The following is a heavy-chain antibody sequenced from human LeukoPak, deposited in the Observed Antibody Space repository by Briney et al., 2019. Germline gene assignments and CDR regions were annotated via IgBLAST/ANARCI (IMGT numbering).Heavy chain of an antibody. J-gene: IGHJ4*02. V-gene: IGHV3-30*14. CDR1: GFTFSSYA. D-gene: IGHD3-3*01. CDR3: ARNDFWSGSDY. Sequence: GGSLRLSCAASGFTFSSYAMHWVRQTPGKGLEWVAVISYDGSNKYYADSVKGRFTISRDNSKNTLYLQMNSLRAEDTAVYYCARNDFWSGSDYWGQGTLVTVSS. CDR2: ISYDGSNK.